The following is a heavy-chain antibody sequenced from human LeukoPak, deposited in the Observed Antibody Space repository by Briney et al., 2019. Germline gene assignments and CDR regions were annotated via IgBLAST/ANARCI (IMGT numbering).Heavy chain of an antibody. D-gene: IGHD2-2*01. CDR1: GFIFEDYG. J-gene: IGHJ4*02. Sequence: GGSLRLSCAASGFIFEDYGMTWVRQAPGKGLEWVSGISWNSGSIGYADSVKGRFTISRDNAKNSLYLQMNSLRAEDTALYYCAKDRGEYRSSTSCFADYWGQGTLVTVSS. V-gene: IGHV3-9*01. CDR3: AKDRGEYRSSTSCFADY. CDR2: ISWNSGSI.